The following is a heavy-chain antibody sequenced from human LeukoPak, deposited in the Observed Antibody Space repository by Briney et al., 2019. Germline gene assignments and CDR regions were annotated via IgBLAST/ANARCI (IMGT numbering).Heavy chain of an antibody. CDR1: GYTFTGYY. D-gene: IGHD3-10*01. CDR3: ATTMVRGAFDY. CDR2: SNPNSGGT. V-gene: IGHV1-2*06. Sequence: ASVKVSCKASGYTFTGYYMHWVRQAPGQGLEWMGRSNPNSGGTNDAQKFQGGVTMTRDTSISTADMELSRLRSDDTAVYYRATTMVRGAFDYWGQGTLVTVSS. J-gene: IGHJ4*02.